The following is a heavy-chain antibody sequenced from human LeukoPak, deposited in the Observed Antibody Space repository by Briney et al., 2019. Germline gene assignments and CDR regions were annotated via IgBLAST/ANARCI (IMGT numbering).Heavy chain of an antibody. CDR2: ISNDASTT. CDR1: GFTFSTFW. Sequence: TGGSLRLSCAASGFTFSTFWMHWVRQTPGKGLVWVSRISNDASTTHYADSVKGRFTISRDNAKNTLFLHMNSLRAEDTAVYYCNVRWGPNSDYWGQGTLVTVSS. D-gene: IGHD7-27*01. J-gene: IGHJ4*02. V-gene: IGHV3-74*01. CDR3: NVRWGPNSDY.